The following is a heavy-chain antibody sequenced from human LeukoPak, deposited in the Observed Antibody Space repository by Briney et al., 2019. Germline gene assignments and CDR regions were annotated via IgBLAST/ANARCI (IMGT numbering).Heavy chain of an antibody. Sequence: GGSLRLSCAASGFAFSSYSMNWVRQAPGKGLEWVSSISSSSSYIYYADSVKGRFTISRDNAKNSLYLQMNSLRAEDAAVYYCARDPCSSTSCYGDYWGQGTLVTVSS. CDR3: ARDPCSSTSCYGDY. CDR2: ISSSSSYI. D-gene: IGHD2-2*01. CDR1: GFAFSSYS. J-gene: IGHJ4*02. V-gene: IGHV3-21*01.